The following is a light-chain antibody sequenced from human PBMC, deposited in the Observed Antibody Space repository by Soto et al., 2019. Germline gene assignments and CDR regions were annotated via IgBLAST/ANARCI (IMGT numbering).Light chain of an antibody. V-gene: IGKV3-20*01. CDR1: QSISSSF. J-gene: IGKJ5*01. CDR3: QQYDNSPIT. Sequence: EIVLTQSPGILSLSPGERASLSCGASQSISSSFLAWYQQKPGQAPRLLIYGASSRATGIPDRFSGTGSETDFTLTISRLEPEDFEVSYCQQYDNSPITFGQGTRLEIK. CDR2: GAS.